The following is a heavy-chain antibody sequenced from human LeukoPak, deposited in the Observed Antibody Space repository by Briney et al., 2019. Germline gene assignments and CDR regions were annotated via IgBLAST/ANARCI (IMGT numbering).Heavy chain of an antibody. CDR3: VSILYSSRWHYFDY. Sequence: PSETLSLTCTVSGGSINNYYWSWIRQPPGKGLEWIGYIYYSGSTNYNPSLKSRLTISLDTSKNQFSLKLSSVTAADTAVYYCVSILYSSRWHYFDYWGQGTLVTVSS. J-gene: IGHJ4*02. V-gene: IGHV4-59*08. D-gene: IGHD6-13*01. CDR2: IYYSGST. CDR1: GGSINNYY.